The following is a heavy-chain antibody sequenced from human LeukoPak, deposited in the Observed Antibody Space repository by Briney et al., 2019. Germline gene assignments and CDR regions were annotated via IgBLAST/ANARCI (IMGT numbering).Heavy chain of an antibody. CDR2: INHSGST. Sequence: PSETLSLTCAVYGGSFSGYYWSWIRQPPGKGLEWIGEINHSGSTNYNPSLKSRVTISVDTSKNQFSLKLSSVTAADTAVYCCARVPGPMAPRDYYMDVWGKGTTVTVSS. V-gene: IGHV4-34*01. CDR1: GGSFSGYY. CDR3: ARVPGPMAPRDYYMDV. J-gene: IGHJ6*03. D-gene: IGHD3-10*01.